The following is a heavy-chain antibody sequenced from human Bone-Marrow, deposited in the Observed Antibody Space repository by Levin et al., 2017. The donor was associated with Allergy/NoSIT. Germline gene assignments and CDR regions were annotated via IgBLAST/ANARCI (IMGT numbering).Heavy chain of an antibody. D-gene: IGHD3-10*01. CDR1: GFSLSDYE. CDR3: VAFGSAAF. V-gene: IGHV3-48*03. CDR2: MSNNGSII. J-gene: IGHJ4*02. Sequence: AGGSLRLSCTASGFSLSDYEMHWVRLAPGKGLEWVSYMSNNGSIIYHADSVRGRFFLSRDNAKKSLYLQMHSLRVEDSGVYYCVAFGSAAFCGQGTLVTVSS.